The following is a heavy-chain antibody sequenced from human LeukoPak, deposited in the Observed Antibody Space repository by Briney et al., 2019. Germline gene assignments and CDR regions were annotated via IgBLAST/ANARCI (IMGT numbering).Heavy chain of an antibody. J-gene: IGHJ5*01. D-gene: IGHD3-22*01. Sequence: GGSLRLPCAASGFTFSIYAMSWVRQAPGKGLEWVSSTSSGGDYTYYAGSVKGRFTISRDNSKNTLYLQMNSLRAEDTATYYCAKDRPNYYESNGHYYRRDGDSWGQGTLVTVSS. CDR2: TSSGGDYT. V-gene: IGHV3-23*01. CDR1: GFTFSIYA. CDR3: AKDRPNYYESNGHYYRRDGDS.